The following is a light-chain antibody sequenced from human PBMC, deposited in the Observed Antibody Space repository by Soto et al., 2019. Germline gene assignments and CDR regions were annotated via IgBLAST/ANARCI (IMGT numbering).Light chain of an antibody. Sequence: QSVLTQPPSVSGAPGQRVTISCTGSSSNIGAGYDVHWYQQLPGTAPKLLIYGNSNRPSVVPDRFSGSKSGTSASLAITGLQAEDEADYYCQSYDSSLSVVFGGGNKLTVL. CDR3: QSYDSSLSVV. CDR1: SSNIGAGYD. V-gene: IGLV1-40*01. J-gene: IGLJ2*01. CDR2: GNS.